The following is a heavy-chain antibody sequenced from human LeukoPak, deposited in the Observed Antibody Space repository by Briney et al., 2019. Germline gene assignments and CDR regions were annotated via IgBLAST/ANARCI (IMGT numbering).Heavy chain of an antibody. Sequence: GASLRLSCAAPELTFSSYSMTWVRQSPGKGLEWVSYITYISSTIYYADSVKGRFTISRDNGKNSLYLQMNSLREEDTAVYYCARGMYSSGCYNFDYWGQGALVTVSS. CDR3: ARGMYSSGCYNFDY. CDR1: ELTFSSYS. V-gene: IGHV3-48*02. J-gene: IGHJ4*02. CDR2: ITYISSTI. D-gene: IGHD6-19*01.